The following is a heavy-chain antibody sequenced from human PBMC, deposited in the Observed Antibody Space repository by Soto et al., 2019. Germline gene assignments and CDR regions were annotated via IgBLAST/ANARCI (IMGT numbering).Heavy chain of an antibody. CDR3: ARGHHSMDV. V-gene: IGHV3-11*06. CDR1: GFTFSDHY. J-gene: IGHJ6*02. CDR2: INPSGTNT. Sequence: QVQLVESGGGSAKPGGSLRLSCAASGFTFSDHYMSWIRQAPGKGLEWVSYINPSGTNTDYANSVKGRFTISRDNAEKSLYLQMNILRVEDSALYYGARGHHSMDVWGHGATVTVSS.